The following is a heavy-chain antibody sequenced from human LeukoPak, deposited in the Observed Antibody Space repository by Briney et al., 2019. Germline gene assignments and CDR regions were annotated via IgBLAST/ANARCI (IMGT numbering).Heavy chain of an antibody. CDR3: ARVISDCTNFNCFKGYFDY. J-gene: IGHJ4*01. D-gene: IGHD2-8*01. CDR2: INGGNGNT. Sequence: GASVKVSCKASGYTFTSYYMHWVRQAPGQSLEWMGWINGGNGNTKYSQKSQARVTITRDTSANTAYMELSSLGSEDTTIYYCARVISDCTNFNCFKGYFDYWGQGTPVTVSS. V-gene: IGHV1-3*01. CDR1: GYTFTSYY.